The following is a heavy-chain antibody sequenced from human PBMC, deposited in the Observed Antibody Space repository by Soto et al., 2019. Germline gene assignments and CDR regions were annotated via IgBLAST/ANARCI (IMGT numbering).Heavy chain of an antibody. J-gene: IGHJ4*02. CDR2: IYYSGST. D-gene: IGHD2-2*01. CDR3: ARHVVPAANYFDY. V-gene: IGHV4-31*03. Sequence: PSETLSLTCTVSGGSISSGGYYWSWIRQHPGKGLEWIGYIYYSGSTYYNPSLKSRLIISVDTSKSQFSLKLSSVTAADTAVYYCARHVVPAANYFDYWGRGTLVTVSS. CDR1: GGSISSGGYY.